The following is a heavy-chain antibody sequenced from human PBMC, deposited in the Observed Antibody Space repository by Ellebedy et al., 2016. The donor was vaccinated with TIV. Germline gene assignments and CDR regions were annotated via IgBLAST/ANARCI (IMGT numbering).Heavy chain of an antibody. J-gene: IGHJ4*02. V-gene: IGHV3-9*01. CDR3: AKGFGELLGAHDY. CDR2: ISWNSGSI. D-gene: IGHD3-10*01. CDR1: GFTFDDYA. Sequence: SLKISCAASGFTFDDYAMHWVRQAPGKGLEWVSGISWNSGSIGYADSVKGRFTISRDNAKNSLYLQMNSLRAEDTALYYCAKGFGELLGAHDYWGQGTLVTVSS.